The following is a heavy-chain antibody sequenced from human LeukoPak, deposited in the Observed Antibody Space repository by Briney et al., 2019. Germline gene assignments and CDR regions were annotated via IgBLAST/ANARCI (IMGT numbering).Heavy chain of an antibody. Sequence: GGSLRLSCVASGLTFSPYSMNWVRQAPGKGLVWVSRLSPDGSSSIYADSVKGRFTVSRDNAKNTLYLQMNSLRADDTAVYYCTRSPSLGGSYWGFDYWGQGTLLTVSS. J-gene: IGHJ4*02. D-gene: IGHD1-26*01. CDR3: TRSPSLGGSYWGFDY. CDR1: GLTFSPYS. V-gene: IGHV3-74*01. CDR2: LSPDGSSS.